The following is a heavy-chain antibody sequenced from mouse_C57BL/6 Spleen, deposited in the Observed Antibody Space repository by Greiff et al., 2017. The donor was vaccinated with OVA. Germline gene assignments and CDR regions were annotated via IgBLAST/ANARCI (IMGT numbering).Heavy chain of an antibody. CDR2: IYPGSGST. V-gene: IGHV1-55*01. J-gene: IGHJ3*01. CDR1: GYTFTSYW. Sequence: QVQLQQPGAELVNPGASVKMSCKASGYTFTSYWITWVTQRPGQGLEWIGDIYPGSGSTNYNEKFKSKATLTVDTSSSTAYMQLSSLTAEDSAVYYCARKDDWFAYWGQGTLVTVSA. CDR3: ARKDDWFAY.